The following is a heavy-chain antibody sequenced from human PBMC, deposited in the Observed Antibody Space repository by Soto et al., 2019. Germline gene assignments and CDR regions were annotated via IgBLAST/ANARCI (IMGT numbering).Heavy chain of an antibody. Sequence: QLQLVESGGGVVQPGRSLRLSCAASGFTFSSYAMHWVRKAPGKGLEWVAVISYDGSNKYYADSVKGRFTISRDNSKNTLYLQMNSLRAEDTAVYYCARDVPPREQLWLLGYWGQGTLVTVSS. D-gene: IGHD5-18*01. J-gene: IGHJ4*02. CDR1: GFTFSSYA. CDR3: ARDVPPREQLWLLGY. CDR2: ISYDGSNK. V-gene: IGHV3-30-3*01.